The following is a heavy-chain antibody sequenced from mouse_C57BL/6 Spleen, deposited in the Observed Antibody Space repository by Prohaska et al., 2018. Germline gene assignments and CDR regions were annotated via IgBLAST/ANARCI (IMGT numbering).Heavy chain of an antibody. J-gene: IGHJ2*01. Sequence: AELVKPGASVKLSCKASGYTFTSYWMHWVKQRPGQGLEWIGMIHPNSGSTNYNEKFKSKATLTVDKSSSTAYMQLSSLTSEDSAVYYCARPYYYGSSYDFDYWGQGTTLTVSS. CDR2: IHPNSGST. D-gene: IGHD1-1*01. CDR1: GYTFTSYW. V-gene: IGHV1-64*01. CDR3: ARPYYYGSSYDFDY.